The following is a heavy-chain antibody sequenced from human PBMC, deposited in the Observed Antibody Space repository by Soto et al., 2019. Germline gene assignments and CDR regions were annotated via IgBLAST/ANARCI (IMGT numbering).Heavy chain of an antibody. V-gene: IGHV3-30*18. CDR3: AKGPRGDAFDI. CDR2: ISYDGSNK. CDR1: GFTFSSYG. D-gene: IGHD3-16*01. J-gene: IGHJ3*02. Sequence: GGSLRLSCAASGFTFSSYGMHWVRQAPGKGLEWVAVISYDGSNKYYADSVKGRFTISRDNSKNTLYLQMNSLRAEDTAVYYCAKGPRGDAFDIWGQGTMVTVSS.